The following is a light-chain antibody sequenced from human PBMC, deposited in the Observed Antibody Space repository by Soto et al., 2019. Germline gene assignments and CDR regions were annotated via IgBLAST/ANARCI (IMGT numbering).Light chain of an antibody. CDR3: QQYNEYSRT. V-gene: IGKV1-5*01. CDR1: QSVSRW. J-gene: IGKJ1*01. Sequence: DIQMTQSPSTLSASIGDRVTITCRASQSVSRWLVWYQQKPGKAPKLLIYNVASLESGVPSRFSGSGSGTEFTLTISSLQPDDFATYFCQQYNEYSRTFGQGTKWIS. CDR2: NVA.